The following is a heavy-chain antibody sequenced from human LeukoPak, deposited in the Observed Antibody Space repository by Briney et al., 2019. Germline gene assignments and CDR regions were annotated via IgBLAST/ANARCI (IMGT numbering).Heavy chain of an antibody. D-gene: IGHD5-12*01. CDR2: INPNSCGT. V-gene: IGHV1-2*02. CDR1: GYTFTSYY. CDR3: ARLLDIVATTDY. J-gene: IGHJ4*02. Sequence: ASVKVSCKASGYTFTSYYMHWVRQAPGQGLEWMGWINPNSCGTNYAQKFQGRVTMTRDTSISTAYMELSRLRSDDTAVYYCARLLDIVATTDYWGQGTMVTVSS.